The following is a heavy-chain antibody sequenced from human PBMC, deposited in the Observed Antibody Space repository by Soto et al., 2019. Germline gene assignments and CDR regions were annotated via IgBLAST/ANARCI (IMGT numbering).Heavy chain of an antibody. CDR3: ARTIRGVIPYYYYYGMDV. J-gene: IGHJ6*02. Sequence: RSLTCAVYGGSFSGYYWSWIRQPRGKGLEWIGEINHSGSTNYNPSLKSRVTISVDTSKNQFSLKLSSVTAADTAVYYCARTIRGVIPYYYYYGMDVWGQGTTGTV. V-gene: IGHV4-34*01. CDR2: INHSGST. CDR1: GGSFSGYY. D-gene: IGHD3-10*01.